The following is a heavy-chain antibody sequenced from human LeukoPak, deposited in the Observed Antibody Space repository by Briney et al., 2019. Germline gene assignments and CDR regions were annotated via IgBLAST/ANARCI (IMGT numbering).Heavy chain of an antibody. CDR3: AKDLGNYYDSSGYFFYFDY. J-gene: IGHJ4*02. CDR1: GFTFTSYA. D-gene: IGHD3-22*01. Sequence: GGSLRLSCAASGFTFTSYAMNWVRQAPGKGLEWVSSISDSGGTTYYADSVKGRFTISRDNSKNTLYLQMNSLRAEDTAVYYCAKDLGNYYDSSGYFFYFDYWGQGALVTVSS. CDR2: ISDSGGTT. V-gene: IGHV3-23*01.